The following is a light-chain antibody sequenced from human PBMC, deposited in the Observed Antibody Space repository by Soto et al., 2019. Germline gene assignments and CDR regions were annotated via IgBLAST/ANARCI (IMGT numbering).Light chain of an antibody. CDR2: GAS. CDR1: QSVSSSY. CDR3: QQYDSSPPYT. J-gene: IGKJ2*01. V-gene: IGKV3-20*01. Sequence: EIVLTQSPGTLSLSPGERATLSCRASQSVSSSYLAWYQQKPGRAPRLLIDGASSRATGIPDRFSGSGSGTDFTLTISRLEPEDLAVYYCQQYDSSPPYTFGQGTKLEIK.